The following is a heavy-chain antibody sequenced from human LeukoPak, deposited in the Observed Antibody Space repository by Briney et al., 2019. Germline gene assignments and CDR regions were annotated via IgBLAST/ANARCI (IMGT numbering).Heavy chain of an antibody. CDR1: GFTFSGSA. CDR3: ARLKLLWSNYFDY. Sequence: GGSLRLSCAASGFTFSGSAIHWVRQASGKGLEWVGRIRSKANTYATAYAASVKGRFTISRDDSKNTAYLQMNSLRAEDTAVYYCARLKLLWSNYFDYWGQGTLVTVSS. CDR2: IRSKANTYAT. V-gene: IGHV3-73*01. J-gene: IGHJ4*02. D-gene: IGHD2-2*01.